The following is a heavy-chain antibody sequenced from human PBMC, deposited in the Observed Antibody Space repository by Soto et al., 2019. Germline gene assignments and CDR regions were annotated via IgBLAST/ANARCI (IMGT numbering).Heavy chain of an antibody. D-gene: IGHD2-2*01. CDR2: IIPILGIA. Sequence: GASVKVSCKASGGTFSSYTISWVRQAPGQGLEWMGRIIPILGIANYAQKFQGRVTITADKSTSTAYMELGSLRSEDTAVYYCAREELVVPAVLSYWGQGTLVTVSS. J-gene: IGHJ4*02. CDR3: AREELVVPAVLSY. V-gene: IGHV1-69*04. CDR1: GGTFSSYT.